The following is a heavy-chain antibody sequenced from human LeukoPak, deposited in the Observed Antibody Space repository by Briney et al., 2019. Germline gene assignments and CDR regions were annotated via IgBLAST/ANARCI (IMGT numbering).Heavy chain of an antibody. J-gene: IGHJ6*03. V-gene: IGHV4-34*01. CDR2: INYSGST. CDR1: GGSFSGYY. D-gene: IGHD2-2*01. Sequence: SETLSLTCAVYGGSFSGYYWSWIRQPPGKGLEWIGQINYSGSTNYNPSLKSRVTISLDTSKNQFSLKLSSVTAADTAMYFCARGRTGYQLLPTKKNYSYYYVDVWGKGTSVTVSS. CDR3: ARGRTGYQLLPTKKNYSYYYVDV.